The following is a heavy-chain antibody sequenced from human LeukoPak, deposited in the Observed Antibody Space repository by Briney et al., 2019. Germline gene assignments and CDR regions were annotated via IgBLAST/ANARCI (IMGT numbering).Heavy chain of an antibody. Sequence: PSETLSLTCTVSGGCISSYYCSWIRQPAGKGLEWIGRIYTSGSTNYNPSLKSRVTMSVDTSKNQFSLKLSSVTAADTAVYYCARGSMVRGVIFGMDVWGQGTTVTVSS. V-gene: IGHV4-4*07. CDR1: GGCISSYY. J-gene: IGHJ6*02. CDR2: IYTSGST. D-gene: IGHD3-10*01. CDR3: ARGSMVRGVIFGMDV.